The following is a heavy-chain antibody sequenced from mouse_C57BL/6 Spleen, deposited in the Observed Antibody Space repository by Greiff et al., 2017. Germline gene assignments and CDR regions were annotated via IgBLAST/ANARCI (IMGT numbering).Heavy chain of an antibody. J-gene: IGHJ2*01. Sequence: QVQLQQPGAELVMPGASVKLSCKASGYTFTSYWMHWVKQRPGQGLEWIGEIDPSDSYTNYNQKFKGNSTLTVDKSSSTAYMQLSSLTSEDSAVYYCARGGGYFDDWGQGTTLTVSS. CDR2: IDPSDSYT. CDR1: GYTFTSYW. V-gene: IGHV1-69*01. CDR3: ARGGGYFDD.